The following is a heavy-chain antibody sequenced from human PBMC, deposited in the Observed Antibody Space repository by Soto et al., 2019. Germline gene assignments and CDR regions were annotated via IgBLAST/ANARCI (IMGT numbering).Heavy chain of an antibody. CDR3: ARGRETGVLRYFDWLLIFDY. J-gene: IGHJ4*02. CDR2: INHSGST. Sequence: SETLSLTCAVYGGSFSGYYWSWIRQPPGKGLEWIGKINHSGSTNYNPSLKSRVTISVDTSKNQFSLKLSSVTAADTAVYYCARGRETGVLRYFDWLLIFDYWGQGTLVTVSS. CDR1: GGSFSGYY. D-gene: IGHD3-9*01. V-gene: IGHV4-34*01.